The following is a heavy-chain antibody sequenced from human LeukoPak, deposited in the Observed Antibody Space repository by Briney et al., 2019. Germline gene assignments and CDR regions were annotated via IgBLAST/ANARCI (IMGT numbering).Heavy chain of an antibody. CDR2: ISSSGSTI. V-gene: IGHV3-11*04. CDR3: ARDFYYYYDSSGPLIHDY. J-gene: IGHJ4*02. D-gene: IGHD3-22*01. CDR1: GFTFSDYY. Sequence: GGSLRLSCAASGFTFSDYYMSWIRQAPGKGLEWVSYISSSGSTIYYADSVKGRFTISRDDAKNSLYLQMNSLRAEDTAVYYCARDFYYYYDSSGPLIHDYWGQGTLVTVSS.